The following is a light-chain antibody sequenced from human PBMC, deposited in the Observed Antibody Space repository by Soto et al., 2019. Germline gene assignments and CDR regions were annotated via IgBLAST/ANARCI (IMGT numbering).Light chain of an antibody. CDR1: GSDVGGYNY. Sequence: QSALTQPRSVSGSPGQSVTISCTGTGSDVGGYNYVSWYQQHPDKAPKLMIYDVSKRPSGVPDRFSGSKSGNTASLTISGLQAEDEADYYCCSYAGRYILVFGGGTKLTVL. CDR2: DVS. J-gene: IGLJ2*01. CDR3: CSYAGRYILV. V-gene: IGLV2-11*01.